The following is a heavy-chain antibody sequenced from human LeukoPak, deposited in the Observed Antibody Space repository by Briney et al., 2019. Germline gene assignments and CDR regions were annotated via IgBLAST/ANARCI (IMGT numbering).Heavy chain of an antibody. D-gene: IGHD6-13*01. CDR2: ISGNGVST. Sequence: GGSLRLSCAASGFTFSSYALSWVRQAPGKGPEWVSAISGNGVSTYYADSVKGRFTIFRDNSKNMLYLQLNSLRVEDTAVYYCAKAPLAAAETEYFQHWGQGTLVTVSS. V-gene: IGHV3-23*01. CDR1: GFTFSSYA. CDR3: AKAPLAAAETEYFQH. J-gene: IGHJ1*01.